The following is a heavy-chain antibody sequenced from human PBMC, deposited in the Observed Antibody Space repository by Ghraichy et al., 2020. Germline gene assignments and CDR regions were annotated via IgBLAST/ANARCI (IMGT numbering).Heavy chain of an antibody. J-gene: IGHJ4*02. Sequence: GGSLRLSCAASGFTFSSYGMHWVRQAPGKGLEWVAVIWYDGSNKYYADSVKGRFTISRDNSKNTLYLQMNSLRAEDTAVYYCATARGYSNYDYWGQGTLVTVSS. CDR1: GFTFSSYG. D-gene: IGHD4-11*01. CDR2: IWYDGSNK. V-gene: IGHV3-33*01. CDR3: ATARGYSNYDY.